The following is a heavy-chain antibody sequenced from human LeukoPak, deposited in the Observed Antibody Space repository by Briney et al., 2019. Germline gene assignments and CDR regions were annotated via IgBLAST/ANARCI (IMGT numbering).Heavy chain of an antibody. CDR1: GFTFSSYW. CDR2: IKQDGSEK. J-gene: IGHJ4*02. Sequence: GGSLRLSCAASGFTFSSYWMSWVRQAPGKGLEWVSNIKQDGSEKYYVDSVKGRFTFSRDNAKNSLYLQMNSMRAEDTAVYYCARDSGRGELRYFDYWGQGTLVTVSS. D-gene: IGHD1-26*01. CDR3: ARDSGRGELRYFDY. V-gene: IGHV3-7*01.